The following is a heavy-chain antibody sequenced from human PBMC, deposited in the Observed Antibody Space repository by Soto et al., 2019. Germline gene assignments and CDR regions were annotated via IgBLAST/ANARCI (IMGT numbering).Heavy chain of an antibody. D-gene: IGHD3-3*01. CDR3: PRDNYDFWSGTNYYGMDV. CDR2: IYQSGRT. J-gene: IGHJ6*02. Sequence: PSETLSLTCAVSGYSISSGYYWGWIRQPPGKGLEWIGSIYQSGRTYYNPSLKSRVTISVDTSKNQLSLKLSSVTAAETAVYYCPRDNYDFWSGTNYYGMDVWGQGTTVTVS. V-gene: IGHV4-38-2*02. CDR1: GYSISSGYY.